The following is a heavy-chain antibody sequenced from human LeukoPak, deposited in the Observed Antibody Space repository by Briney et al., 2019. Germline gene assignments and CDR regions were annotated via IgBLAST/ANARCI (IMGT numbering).Heavy chain of an antibody. D-gene: IGHD1-14*01. CDR2: IYYSGST. CDR3: ARRYPDRYYFDY. J-gene: IGHJ4*02. CDR1: GGSISSYY. V-gene: IGHV4-59*08. Sequence: SETLSLTCTVSGGSISSYYWSWIRHPPGKGLEWIGYIYYSGSTNYNPSLKSRVTISVDTSKNQFSLKLSSVTAADTAVYYCARRYPDRYYFDYWGQGTLVTVSS.